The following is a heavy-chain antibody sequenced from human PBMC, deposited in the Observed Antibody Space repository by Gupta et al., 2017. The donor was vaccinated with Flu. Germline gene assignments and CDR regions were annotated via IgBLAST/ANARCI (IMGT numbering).Heavy chain of an antibody. CDR1: GYTFTSYY. V-gene: IGHV1-46*01. Sequence: QVQLVQSGAEVKKPGASVKVSCKAYGYTFTSYYMHWVRQAPGQGLEWMGIINPSCGSTSYAQKFQGRVTMTRDTSTSTVYMELSSLRSEDTAVYYCARGGGGVVVTASPYYFDYWGQGTLVTVSS. D-gene: IGHD2-21*02. CDR3: ARGGGGVVVTASPYYFDY. CDR2: INPSCGST. J-gene: IGHJ4*02.